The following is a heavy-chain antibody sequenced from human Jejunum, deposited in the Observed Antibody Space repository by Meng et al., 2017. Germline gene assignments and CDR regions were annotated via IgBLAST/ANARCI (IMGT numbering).Heavy chain of an antibody. CDR2: VNTDNGNT. Sequence: QGQVVQSWAEVKKPGASVKVSCKASGYTFTTYFIHWVRQAPGQRLEWMGWVNTDNGNTKYSQKFQDKVTITRDTSASTVYMDLRSLTSEDTAVYYCAVPPCSGGWCYFDYWGQGALVTVSS. D-gene: IGHD6-19*01. CDR3: AVPPCSGGWCYFDY. CDR1: GYTFTTYF. J-gene: IGHJ4*02. V-gene: IGHV1-3*04.